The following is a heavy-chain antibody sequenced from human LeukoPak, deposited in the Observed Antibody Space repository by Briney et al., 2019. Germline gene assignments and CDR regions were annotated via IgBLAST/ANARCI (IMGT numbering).Heavy chain of an antibody. CDR1: GFTFSSYS. CDR2: ISSSSSTI. CDR3: ARGRSYDILTDGAFDI. Sequence: PGGSLRLSCAASGFTFSSYSMNWVRQAPGKGLEWVSHISSSSSTIYYADSVKGRFTISRDNAKNSLYLQMNSLRAEDTAVYYCARGRSYDILTDGAFDIWGQGTMVTVSS. V-gene: IGHV3-48*04. D-gene: IGHD3-9*01. J-gene: IGHJ3*02.